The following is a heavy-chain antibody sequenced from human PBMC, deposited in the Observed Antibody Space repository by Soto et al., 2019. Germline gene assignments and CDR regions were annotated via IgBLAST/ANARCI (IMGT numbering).Heavy chain of an antibody. J-gene: IGHJ4*02. Sequence: SETLSLTCTVSGGSISSSSYYWGWIRQPPGKGLEWIGSIYYSGSTYYNPSLKSRVTISVDTSKNQFSLKLSSVTAADTAVYYCARLYRVGATPEHFAYWGQGTLVTVSS. V-gene: IGHV4-39*01. CDR2: IYYSGST. CDR3: ARLYRVGATPEHFAY. CDR1: GGSISSSSYY. D-gene: IGHD1-26*01.